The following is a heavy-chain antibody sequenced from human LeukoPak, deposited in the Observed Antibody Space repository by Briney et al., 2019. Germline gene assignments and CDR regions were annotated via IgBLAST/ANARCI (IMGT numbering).Heavy chain of an antibody. CDR2: IYYSGST. CDR1: GGSISSYY. CDR3: ARVHYYDSSGYYFSVGYYYMDV. V-gene: IGHV4-59*01. J-gene: IGHJ6*03. D-gene: IGHD3-22*01. Sequence: PSETLSLTCTVSGGSISSYYWSWIRQPPGKGLEWIGYIYYSGSTNYNPSLKSRVTISVDTSKNQFSLKLSSVTAADTAVYYCARVHYYDSSGYYFSVGYYYMDVWDKGTTVTVSS.